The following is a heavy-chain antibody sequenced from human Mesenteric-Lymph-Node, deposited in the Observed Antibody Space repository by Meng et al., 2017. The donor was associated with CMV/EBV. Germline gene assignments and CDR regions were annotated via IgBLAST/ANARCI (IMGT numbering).Heavy chain of an antibody. CDR1: GGSFSGYY. J-gene: IGHJ4*02. Sequence: LLQWGAGLWEPSGALSPTFPVDGGSFSGYYWSWIRQPPGKGLEWIGEINHSGSTNYNPSLKSRVTISVDTSKNQFSLKLSSVTAADTAVYYCARHQRWLKSEGGFNYWGQGTLVTVSS. CDR3: ARHQRWLKSEGGFNY. CDR2: INHSGST. D-gene: IGHD4-23*01. V-gene: IGHV4-34*01.